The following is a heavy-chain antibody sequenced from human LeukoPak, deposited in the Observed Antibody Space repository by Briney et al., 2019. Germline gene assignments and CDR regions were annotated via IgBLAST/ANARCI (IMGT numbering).Heavy chain of an antibody. CDR1: GFTFSSYW. Sequence: PGGSLRLSCAASGFTFSSYWMLWVRQAPGKGLMWVSRINSDGSSTSYADSVKGRFTISRDNAKNTLYLQMNSLRAEDTAVYYCARDRDGYNSFDYWGQGTLVTVSS. CDR2: INSDGSST. CDR3: ARDRDGYNSFDY. J-gene: IGHJ4*02. D-gene: IGHD5-24*01. V-gene: IGHV3-74*01.